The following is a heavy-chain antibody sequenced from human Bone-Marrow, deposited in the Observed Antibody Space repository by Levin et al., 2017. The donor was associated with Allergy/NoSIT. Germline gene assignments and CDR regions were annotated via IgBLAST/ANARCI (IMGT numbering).Heavy chain of an antibody. CDR1: GFTFSSYS. V-gene: IGHV3-21*01. CDR3: ARDRSVAANRDQDAFDS. CDR2: ISSSSSYI. Sequence: GESLKISCAASGFTFSSYSMNWVRQAPGKGLEWVSSISSSSSYIYYADSVKGRFTISRDNAKNSLYLQMNSLRAEDTAVYYCARDRSVAANRDQDAFDSWGQGTMVTVSS. J-gene: IGHJ3*02. D-gene: IGHD6-19*01.